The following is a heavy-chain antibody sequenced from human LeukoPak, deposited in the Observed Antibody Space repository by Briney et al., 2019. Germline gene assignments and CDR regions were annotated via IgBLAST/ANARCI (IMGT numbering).Heavy chain of an antibody. CDR2: ISDSGGST. D-gene: IGHD3-22*01. CDR1: GFTFSTFA. CDR3: ARGGGDSSGYNFDY. V-gene: IGHV3-23*01. J-gene: IGHJ4*02. Sequence: GGSLRLSCAASGFTFSTFAMSWVRQAPGKGLEWVSGISDSGGSTYYADSVKGRFTISRDNSKNTLYLQMDSLRAGDTAVYYCARGGGDSSGYNFDYWGQGTLVTVSS.